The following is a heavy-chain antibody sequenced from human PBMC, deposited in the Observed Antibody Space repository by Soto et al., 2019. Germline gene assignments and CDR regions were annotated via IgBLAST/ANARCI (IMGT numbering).Heavy chain of an antibody. J-gene: IGHJ6*02. Sequence: SETLSLTXTVSGGSISSYYWSWIRQPPGKGLEWIGYIYYSGSTNYNPSLKSRVTISVDTSKNQFSLKLSSVTAADTAVYYCASSGGARGLDYYYYYGMDVWGQGTTVTVSS. CDR2: IYYSGST. CDR3: ASSGGARGLDYYYYYGMDV. D-gene: IGHD3-16*01. V-gene: IGHV4-59*01. CDR1: GGSISSYY.